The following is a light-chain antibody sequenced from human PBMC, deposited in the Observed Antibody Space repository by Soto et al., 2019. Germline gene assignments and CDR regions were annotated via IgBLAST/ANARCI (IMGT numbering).Light chain of an antibody. CDR2: DAS. CDR3: QHRTNWPRT. J-gene: IGKJ2*01. V-gene: IGKV3-11*01. Sequence: EVVLTQSPATLSLSPGERATLSCRASQSVGTFLAWYQQNSGQAPRIIIYDASNRAPGVPCRFSGTGSGIXXXLPISSVEPEYFPVYYCQHRTNWPRTFGQGTKLDIK. CDR1: QSVGTF.